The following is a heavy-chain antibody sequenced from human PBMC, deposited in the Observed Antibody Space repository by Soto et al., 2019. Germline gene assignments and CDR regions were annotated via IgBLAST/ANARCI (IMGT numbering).Heavy chain of an antibody. J-gene: IGHJ4*02. V-gene: IGHV3-66*04. Sequence: EVQLVESGGGLVPTGGSLRLSCAASGVTVSSNYMSWVRQAPGKGLEWVSVSYSGGSTYYADSVKGRFTISRDNSKNTLYLQMNSLRAEDTAVYYCARHGYNYGGGYFDYWGQGTLVTVSS. CDR2: SYSGGST. CDR3: ARHGYNYGGGYFDY. CDR1: GVTVSSNY. D-gene: IGHD5-18*01.